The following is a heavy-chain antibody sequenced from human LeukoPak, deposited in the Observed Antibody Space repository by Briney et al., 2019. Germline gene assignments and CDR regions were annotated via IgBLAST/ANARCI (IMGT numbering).Heavy chain of an antibody. CDR1: GGTFNNYA. D-gene: IGHD2-15*01. V-gene: IGHV7-4-1*02. J-gene: IGHJ4*02. CDR3: ARLRGPNCSGGSCYDY. CDR2: INTNTGNP. Sequence: ASVKVSCKASGGTFNNYAINWVRQAPGQGLECMGWINTNTGNPTYAQGFTGRFVFSLDTPFSTAYLQISSLKAEDTAVYYCARLRGPNCSGGSCYDYWGQGTLVTVSS.